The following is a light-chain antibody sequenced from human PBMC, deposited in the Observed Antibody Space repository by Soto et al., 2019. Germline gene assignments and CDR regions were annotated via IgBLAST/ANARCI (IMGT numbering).Light chain of an antibody. V-gene: IGLV3-27*01. CDR3: YSAAGIDLVV. CDR2: NDN. CDR1: VLAEEF. Sequence: SYELTQPSSVSVSPGQTVRITCSGDVLAEEFARWLRQKPGQAPVLLIYNDNERPSTIPERFSGSGSGTTVTLTISGAQVEDEADYYCYSAAGIDLVVFGGGTKLTVL. J-gene: IGLJ2*01.